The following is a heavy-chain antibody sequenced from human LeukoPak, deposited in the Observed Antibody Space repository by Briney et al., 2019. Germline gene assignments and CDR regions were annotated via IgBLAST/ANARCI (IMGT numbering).Heavy chain of an antibody. J-gene: IGHJ4*02. Sequence: SETLSLTCAVYGGSFSGYYWSWIRQPPGKGLEWIGEINHSGSTNYNPSLKSRVTISVDTSKNQFSLKLSSVTAADTAVYCCASVYYDFWSGYFGYFDYWGQGTLVTVSS. V-gene: IGHV4-34*01. CDR2: INHSGST. CDR1: GGSFSGYY. CDR3: ASVYYDFWSGYFGYFDY. D-gene: IGHD3-3*01.